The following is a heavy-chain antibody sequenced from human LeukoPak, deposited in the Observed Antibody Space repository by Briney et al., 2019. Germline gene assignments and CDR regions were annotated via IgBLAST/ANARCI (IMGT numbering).Heavy chain of an antibody. CDR1: GFTFSSYW. V-gene: IGHV3-7*01. D-gene: IGHD3-22*01. Sequence: GGSLRLSCAASGFTFSSYWMSWVRQAPGKGLEWVANIKQDESEKYYVDSVKGRFTISRDNSKNTLYLQMNSLRAEDTAVYFCARDRDSFDSSGYLAFWGQGTPVTVSS. J-gene: IGHJ4*02. CDR3: ARDRDSFDSSGYLAF. CDR2: IKQDESEK.